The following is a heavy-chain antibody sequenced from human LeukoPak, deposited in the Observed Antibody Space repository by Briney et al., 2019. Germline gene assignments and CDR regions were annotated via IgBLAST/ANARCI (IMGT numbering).Heavy chain of an antibody. V-gene: IGHV4-34*01. D-gene: IGHD3-22*01. CDR1: GFTFGDYA. CDR3: ARRRSHYYDSSGPRKGGWFDP. J-gene: IGHJ5*02. CDR2: INHSGST. Sequence: PGGSLRLSCTASGFTFGDYAISWVRQPPGKELEWIGEINHSGSTNYNPSLKSRVTISVDTSKNQFSLKLSSVTAADTAVYYCARRRSHYYDSSGPRKGGWFDPWGQGTLVTVSS.